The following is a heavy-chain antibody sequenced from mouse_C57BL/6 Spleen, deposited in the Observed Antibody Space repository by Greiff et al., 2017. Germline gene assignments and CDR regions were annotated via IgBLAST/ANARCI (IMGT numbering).Heavy chain of an antibody. CDR1: GFTFSSYA. J-gene: IGHJ2*01. CDR3: TRVITTVVASFDY. D-gene: IGHD1-1*01. CDR2: ISSGGDYI. V-gene: IGHV5-9-1*02. Sequence: EVMLVESGEGLVKPGGSLKLSCAASGFTFSSYAMSWVRQTPEKRLEWVAYISSGGDYIYYADTVKGRFTISRDNARNTLYLQMSSLKSEDTAMYYCTRVITTVVASFDYWGQGTTLTVSS.